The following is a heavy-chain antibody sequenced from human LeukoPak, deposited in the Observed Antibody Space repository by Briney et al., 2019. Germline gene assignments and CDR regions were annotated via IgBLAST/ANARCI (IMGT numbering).Heavy chain of an antibody. CDR2: IYYSGST. Sequence: SETLSLTCTVSGASISSYYWSWIRQPPGKGLEWIGYIYYSGSTNYNPSLKSRVTISVDTSKNQFSLKLSSVTAADTAVYYCARTNYYGSGSYFDYWGQGTLVTVSS. V-gene: IGHV4-59*01. D-gene: IGHD3-10*01. J-gene: IGHJ4*02. CDR3: ARTNYYGSGSYFDY. CDR1: GASISSYY.